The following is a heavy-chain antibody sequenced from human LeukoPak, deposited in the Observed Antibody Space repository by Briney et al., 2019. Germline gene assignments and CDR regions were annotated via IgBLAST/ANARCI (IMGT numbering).Heavy chain of an antibody. CDR2: IYYSGST. Sequence: SETLSLTCTVSGGSISSGGYYWSWIRQPPGKGLEWIGYIYYSGSTNYNPSLKSRVTISVDTSKNQFSLKLSSVTAADTAVYYCARGKSGYFDYWGQGTLVTVSS. J-gene: IGHJ4*02. CDR3: ARGKSGYFDY. CDR1: GGSISSGGYY. D-gene: IGHD1-1*01. V-gene: IGHV4-61*08.